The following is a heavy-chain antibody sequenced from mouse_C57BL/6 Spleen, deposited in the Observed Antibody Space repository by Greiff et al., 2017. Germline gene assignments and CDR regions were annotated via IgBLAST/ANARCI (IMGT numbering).Heavy chain of an antibody. Sequence: VHLVESGAELVRPGASVTLSCKASGYTFTDYEMHWVKQTPVHGLEWIGAIDPETGGTAYNQKFKGKAILTADKSSSTAYMELRSLTSEDSAIYYCTRRGGGYYVWFAYWGQGTLVTVSA. J-gene: IGHJ3*01. CDR1: GYTFTDYE. D-gene: IGHD2-3*01. V-gene: IGHV1-15*01. CDR2: IDPETGGT. CDR3: TRRGGGYYVWFAY.